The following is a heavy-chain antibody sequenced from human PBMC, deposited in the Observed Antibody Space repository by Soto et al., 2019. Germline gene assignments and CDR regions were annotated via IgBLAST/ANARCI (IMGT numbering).Heavy chain of an antibody. J-gene: IGHJ4*02. CDR1: GGSIRSYY. Sequence: QVQLQESGPGLVKPSETLSLTCSVSGGSIRSYYCTWIRQPPGKGLEWIGYFFYSGSTKYNPSLKSRVNMSVDTSKHQFSLTLSSVTAADTAIYYCARGRGYSGYESTYYIYQWGQGTLVTVS. CDR3: ARGRGYSGYESTYYIYQ. CDR2: FFYSGST. D-gene: IGHD5-12*01. V-gene: IGHV4-59*01.